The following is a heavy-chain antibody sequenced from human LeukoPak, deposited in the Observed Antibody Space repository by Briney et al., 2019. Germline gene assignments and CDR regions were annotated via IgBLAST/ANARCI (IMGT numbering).Heavy chain of an antibody. V-gene: IGHV3-30*04. CDR2: ISYDGSNE. CDR3: ARALVGRLKGVMVRGVTFFYMDV. CDR1: GFTFSSYV. D-gene: IGHD3-10*01. Sequence: GGSLRLSCAASGFTFSSYVMHWVRQAPGKGLEWVAIISYDGSNEYYADSVKGRFTISRDNSKNTLYLQMNSLRSEDTAVYYCARALVGRLKGVMVRGVTFFYMDVWGKGTTVTVSS. J-gene: IGHJ6*03.